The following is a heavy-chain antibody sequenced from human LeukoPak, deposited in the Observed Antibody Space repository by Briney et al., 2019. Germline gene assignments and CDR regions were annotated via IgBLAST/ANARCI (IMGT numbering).Heavy chain of an antibody. CDR1: GASISSFY. J-gene: IGHJ4*02. V-gene: IGHV4-59*08. Sequence: SETLSLTCAVSGASISSFYWSWIRQPPGKGLEWIGYVFYTGDTNYNPSLKGRVTVSLDTFKSQVSLSLPSVTAADTAVYYCARHPFATPFDHWGRGTLVTVSS. CDR2: VFYTGDT. CDR3: ARHPFATPFDH.